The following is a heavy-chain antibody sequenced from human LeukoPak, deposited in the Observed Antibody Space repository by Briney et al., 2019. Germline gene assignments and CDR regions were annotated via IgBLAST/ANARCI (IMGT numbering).Heavy chain of an antibody. V-gene: IGHV4-4*07. CDR2: IHTSGST. D-gene: IGHD1-26*01. Sequence: SETLSLTCSVSGGSISGFCWTWVRQPAGKGLEWIGRIHTSGSTNYNPSLKSRVTMSVDTSKNQFSLKLKSVTAADSAVYYCARDGGVGATYFDYWGQGTLVTVSS. CDR1: GGSISGFC. CDR3: ARDGGVGATYFDY. J-gene: IGHJ4*02.